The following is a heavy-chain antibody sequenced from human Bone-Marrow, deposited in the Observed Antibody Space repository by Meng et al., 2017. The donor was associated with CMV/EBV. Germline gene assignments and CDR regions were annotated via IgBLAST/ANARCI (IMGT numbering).Heavy chain of an antibody. CDR1: GFTFSSYS. V-gene: IGHV3-21*01. D-gene: IGHD3-16*01. J-gene: IGHJ6*01. Sequence: GESLKISCAASGFTFSSYSMNWVRQAPGKGLEWVSSISSSSSYIYYADSVKGRFTISRDNAKNSLYLQMNSLRAEDTAVYYCARDLSVLGPRYYYGMAVWGQGTTVTGSS. CDR3: ARDLSVLGPRYYYGMAV. CDR2: ISSSSSYI.